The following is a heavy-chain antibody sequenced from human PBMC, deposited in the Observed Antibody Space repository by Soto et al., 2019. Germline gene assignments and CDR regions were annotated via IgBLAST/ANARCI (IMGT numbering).Heavy chain of an antibody. J-gene: IGHJ4*02. Sequence: QVQLVQSGAEVKKPGASVKVSCKASDYTFTSYDISWVRQAPGQGLEWMGWISAYSGNTNYAQKFQGRVTMTTDTSTSTAYMELRSMRSDDTAVYYCAREGQTEYYFDYWGRGPLVTVSS. CDR2: ISAYSGNT. V-gene: IGHV1-18*01. CDR3: AREGQTEYYFDY. CDR1: DYTFTSYD.